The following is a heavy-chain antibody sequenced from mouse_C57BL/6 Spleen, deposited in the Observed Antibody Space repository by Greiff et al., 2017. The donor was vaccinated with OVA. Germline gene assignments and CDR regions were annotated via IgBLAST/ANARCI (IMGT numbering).Heavy chain of an antibody. CDR1: GFNIKDDY. J-gene: IGHJ2*01. CDR2: IDPENGDT. V-gene: IGHV14-4*01. CDR3: TTRRQLRLLYDFDY. D-gene: IGHD3-2*02. Sequence: EVQLQQSGAELVRPGASVKLSCTASGFNIKDDYMHWVKQRPEQGLEWIGWIDPENGDTEYASKFQGKATITSDTSSNTAYLQLSSLTSEDTAVYYCTTRRQLRLLYDFDYWGQGTTLTVSS.